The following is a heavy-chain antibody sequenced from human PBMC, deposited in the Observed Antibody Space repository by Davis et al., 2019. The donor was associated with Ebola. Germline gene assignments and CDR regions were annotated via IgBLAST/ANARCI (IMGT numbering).Heavy chain of an antibody. CDR1: GFTFSSYA. D-gene: IGHD5-12*01. Sequence: PGGSLRLSCAASGFTFSSYAMHWVRQAPGKGLEGVAVISYDGSNKYDADSVKGRFTISRDNSKNTLYLQMNSLRAEDTAVYYCARDPVPRYSGYEIRGVISYYFDYWGQGTLVTVSS. CDR3: ARDPVPRYSGYEIRGVISYYFDY. CDR2: ISYDGSNK. J-gene: IGHJ4*02. V-gene: IGHV3-30-3*01.